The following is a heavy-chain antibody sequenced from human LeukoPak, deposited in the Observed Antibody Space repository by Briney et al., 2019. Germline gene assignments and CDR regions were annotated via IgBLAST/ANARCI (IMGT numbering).Heavy chain of an antibody. D-gene: IGHD4-23*01. CDR3: ARDGGGNGLDFDY. V-gene: IGHV3-48*04. Sequence: GGSLRLSCAASGFTFSSYSMNWVRQAPGKGLEWVSYISSSSSTIYYADSVKGRFTISRDNAKNSLYLQMNSLRAEDTAVYYCARDGGGNGLDFDYWGQGTLVTVSS. CDR1: GFTFSSYS. CDR2: ISSSSSTI. J-gene: IGHJ4*02.